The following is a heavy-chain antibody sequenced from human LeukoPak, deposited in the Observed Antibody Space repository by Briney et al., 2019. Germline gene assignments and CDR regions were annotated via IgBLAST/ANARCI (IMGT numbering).Heavy chain of an antibody. J-gene: IGHJ6*03. CDR1: GYTFNSYG. V-gene: IGHV1-18*01. CDR3: ARVTALYYYMDV. CDR2: ISTYKGNT. Sequence: VASVKVPCKASGYTFNSYGISWVRQAPGQGLEWMGWISTYKGNTNYAQKLQGRVTMTTDTSTSTVYMELRSLRSDDTAVYYCARVTALYYYMDVWGKGTTVTVSS.